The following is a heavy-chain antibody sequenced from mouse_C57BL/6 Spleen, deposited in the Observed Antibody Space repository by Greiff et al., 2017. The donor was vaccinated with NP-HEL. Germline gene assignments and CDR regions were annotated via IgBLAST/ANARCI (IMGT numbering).Heavy chain of an antibody. CDR3: ARRGQAGCFDY. CDR1: GFTFSDYY. V-gene: IGHV5-12*01. CDR2: ISNGGGST. J-gene: IGHJ2*01. D-gene: IGHD3-3*01. Sequence: DVQLVESGGGLVQPGGSLKLSCAASGFTFSDYYMYWVRQTPEKRLEWVAYISNGGGSTYYPDTVKGRFTISRDNAKNTLYLQMSRLKSEDTAMYYCARRGQAGCFDYWGQGTTLTVSS.